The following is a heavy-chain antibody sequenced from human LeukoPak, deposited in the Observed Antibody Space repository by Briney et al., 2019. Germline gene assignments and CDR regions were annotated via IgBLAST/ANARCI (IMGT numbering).Heavy chain of an antibody. Sequence: GGSLRLSRAASEFTFSGYWMSWFRQAPGKGLEWVATIKQDGSETDYVVSVKGRFTISRDNAKNSLYLQMNSLRIEDTAVYYCARAQWRRPDYWGEGTLVTVSS. CDR2: IKQDGSET. CDR3: ARAQWRRPDY. J-gene: IGHJ4*02. V-gene: IGHV3-7*02. CDR1: EFTFSGYW. D-gene: IGHD5-12*01.